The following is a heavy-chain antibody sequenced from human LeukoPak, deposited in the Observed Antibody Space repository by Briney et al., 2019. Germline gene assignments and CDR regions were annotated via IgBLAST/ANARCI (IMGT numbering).Heavy chain of an antibody. CDR2: IYPGDSET. D-gene: IGHD1-7*01. CDR3: ARGAAGTIPDYYYFGMDV. J-gene: IGHJ6*02. CDR1: GYRFTDYW. Sequence: ESLKISCKGSGYRFTDYWIGWVRQMPGKGLEWMGIIYPGDSETRYSPSFQGQVTISADKSINTAHLQWSSLKASDTAMYYCARGAAGTIPDYYYFGMDVWGQGTTVTVSS. V-gene: IGHV5-51*01.